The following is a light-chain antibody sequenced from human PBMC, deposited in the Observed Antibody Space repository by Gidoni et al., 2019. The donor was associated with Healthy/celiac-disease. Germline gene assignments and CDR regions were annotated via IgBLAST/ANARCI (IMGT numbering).Light chain of an antibody. CDR1: QSVSSN. CDR3: QQYNNWPPLT. V-gene: IGKV3-15*01. CDR2: GAS. J-gene: IGKJ4*01. Sequence: ESVLTQSQAPLSVSPGERATPSCRASQSVSSNLAWYQQKPGQAPRLLIYGASTRATGIPARFSGSGSGTEFTLTISSLQSEDFAVYYCQQYNNWPPLTFGGGTKVEIK.